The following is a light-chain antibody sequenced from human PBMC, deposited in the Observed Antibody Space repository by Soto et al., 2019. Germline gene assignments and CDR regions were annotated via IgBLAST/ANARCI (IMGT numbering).Light chain of an antibody. V-gene: IGLV2-14*01. CDR2: EVS. CDR3: FSYSSDQIAM. Sequence: QSALTQPASVSGSPGQSITISCTGTSSDVGGYNYVSWYQQHPGKAPKLMIYEVSNRPSGVSNRFSGSKSGNTASLTISGLQAEDEADYFCFSYSSDQIAMFGGGTKLTVL. J-gene: IGLJ3*02. CDR1: SSDVGGYNY.